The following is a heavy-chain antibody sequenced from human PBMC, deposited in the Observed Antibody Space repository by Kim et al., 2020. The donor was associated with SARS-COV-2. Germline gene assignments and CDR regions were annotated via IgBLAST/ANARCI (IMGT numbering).Heavy chain of an antibody. CDR2: ISASGGST. CDR1: GFTFSSNA. D-gene: IGHD6-19*01. Sequence: GGSLRLSCAASGFTFSSNAMSWVRQAPGKGLEWVSAISASGGSTYYADSVKGRFTISRDNSKNTLYLQMNSLRAEDTAVYYCAKRLITVDGAFYFDYWGQGTLVTVSS. J-gene: IGHJ4*02. V-gene: IGHV3-23*01. CDR3: AKRLITVDGAFYFDY.